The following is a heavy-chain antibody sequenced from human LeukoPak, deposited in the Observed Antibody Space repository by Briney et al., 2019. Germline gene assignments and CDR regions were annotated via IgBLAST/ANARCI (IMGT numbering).Heavy chain of an antibody. V-gene: IGHV3-33*01. D-gene: IGHD4-23*01. J-gene: IGHJ3*01. Sequence: GGSLRLSCAASGFRFSTYGMHWVRQSPGEGLEWVAVIYYDGNQKYYGDSVKGRFTVSRDISESMLYLQMSSLRADDTAVYYCARGGVATAWGAFDVWGQGTTVTVSS. CDR2: IYYDGNQK. CDR1: GFRFSTYG. CDR3: ARGGVATAWGAFDV.